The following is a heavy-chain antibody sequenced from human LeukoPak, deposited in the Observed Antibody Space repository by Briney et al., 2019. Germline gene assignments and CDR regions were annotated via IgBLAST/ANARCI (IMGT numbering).Heavy chain of an antibody. Sequence: SVKVSCKASGGTFSSYAISWVRQAPGQGLEWMGGTIPIFGTANYAQKFQGRVTITADESTSTAYMELSSLRSEDTAVYYCARGGPLVVPAAMEGSYYYYYMDVWGKGTTVTVSS. CDR1: GGTFSSYA. CDR3: ARGGPLVVPAAMEGSYYYYYMDV. J-gene: IGHJ6*03. V-gene: IGHV1-69*13. CDR2: TIPIFGTA. D-gene: IGHD2-2*01.